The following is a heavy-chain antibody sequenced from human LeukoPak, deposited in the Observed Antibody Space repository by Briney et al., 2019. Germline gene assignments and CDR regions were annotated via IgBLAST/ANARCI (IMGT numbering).Heavy chain of an antibody. CDR3: AKLTYYDILTGYLVAPYFDY. CDR2: ISGSGGST. V-gene: IGHV3-23*01. Sequence: GGSLRLSCAASGFTFSSYAMSWVRQAPGKGLEWVSAISGSGGSTYYADSVKGRSTISRDNSKNTLYLQMNSLRAEDTAVYYCAKLTYYDILTGYLVAPYFDYWGQGTLVTVSS. D-gene: IGHD3-9*01. J-gene: IGHJ4*02. CDR1: GFTFSSYA.